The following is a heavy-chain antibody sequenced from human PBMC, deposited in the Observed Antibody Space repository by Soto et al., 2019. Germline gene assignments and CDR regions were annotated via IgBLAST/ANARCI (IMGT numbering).Heavy chain of an antibody. CDR3: AKDLRTTISDYGMDV. V-gene: IGHV3-30*18. Sequence: QVQLVESGGGLVQPGGSLRLTCVASGFTFGSHGMHWVRQDPGKGLEWVAVISYDETNEHYVDSVKGRFTISRDNSKSILYLQMNRLSPEDTAVYKCAKDLRTTISDYGMDVWGQGTTVTVSS. CDR1: GFTFGSHG. J-gene: IGHJ6*02. CDR2: ISYDETNE.